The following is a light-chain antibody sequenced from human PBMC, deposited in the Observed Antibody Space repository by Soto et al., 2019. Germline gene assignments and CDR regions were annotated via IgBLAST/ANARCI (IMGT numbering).Light chain of an antibody. CDR1: RSDVGGYNY. Sequence: QSALTQPASVSGSPGQSITISCTGSRSDVGGYNYVSWYQQHPGKAPQVLIYEVSNRPSGVSNRFSGSKSGNTASLTISGLQADDEADYYCSSYTSSHTRVFGGGTKLTVL. CDR2: EVS. V-gene: IGLV2-14*01. J-gene: IGLJ2*01. CDR3: SSYTSSHTRV.